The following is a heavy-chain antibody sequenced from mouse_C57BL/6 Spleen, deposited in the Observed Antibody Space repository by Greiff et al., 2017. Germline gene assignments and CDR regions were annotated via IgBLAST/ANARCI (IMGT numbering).Heavy chain of an antibody. CDR1: GYTFTSYW. J-gene: IGHJ2*01. CDR2: IYPGSGST. CDR3: ARWGVYYGSSYDD. V-gene: IGHV1-55*01. D-gene: IGHD1-1*01. Sequence: QVQLQQPGAELVKPGASVKMSCKASGYTFTSYWITWVKQRPGQGLEWIGDIYPGSGSTNYNEKFKSKATLTVDTSSSTAYMQLRSLTSEDSAVYYCARWGVYYGSSYDDWGQGTTLTVSS.